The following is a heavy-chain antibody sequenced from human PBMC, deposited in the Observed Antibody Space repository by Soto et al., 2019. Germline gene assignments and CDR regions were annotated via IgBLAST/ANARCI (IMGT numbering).Heavy chain of an antibody. D-gene: IGHD6-6*01. V-gene: IGHV3-21*01. Sequence: GGSLRLSWAASGFTFSSYSMNWVRQAPGKGLEWVSSTSSSSSYIYYADSVKGRFTISRDNAKNSLYLQMNSLRAEDTAVYYCARVRAPSIAAPETYSLEDYYYYYMDVWGKGTTVTVSS. CDR1: GFTFSSYS. CDR2: TSSSSSYI. CDR3: ARVRAPSIAAPETYSLEDYYYYYMDV. J-gene: IGHJ6*03.